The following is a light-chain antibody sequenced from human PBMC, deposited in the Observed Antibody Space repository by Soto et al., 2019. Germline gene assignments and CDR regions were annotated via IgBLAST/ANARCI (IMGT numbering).Light chain of an antibody. CDR1: TRDVGSYSL. J-gene: IGLJ3*02. Sequence: QSALTQPASVSGSPGQSITISCLGTTRDVGSYSLVSWYQQHPGKAPKIIIYEGNKRPSGVSNRFSGSKSGNTASLTISGLQAEDEAEYYRCSYAGTSSWLFGGGTMLTVL. CDR3: CSYAGTSSWL. V-gene: IGLV2-23*01. CDR2: EGN.